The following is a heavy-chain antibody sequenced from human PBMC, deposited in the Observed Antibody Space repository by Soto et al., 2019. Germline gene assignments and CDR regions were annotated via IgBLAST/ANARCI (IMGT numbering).Heavy chain of an antibody. CDR2: ISNSGGTT. CDR1: GFTFSNYG. D-gene: IGHD6-25*01. V-gene: IGHV3-23*01. CDR3: AKTAAAGHLDY. J-gene: IGHJ4*02. Sequence: EVQVLESGGGLVQPGESLRLSCAASGFTFSNYGMTWVRQAPGKGLEWVSTISNSGGTTYYADSVKGRLTSSRDTSKNTLDLQMNSLRAEDTAVYYCAKTAAAGHLDYWGQGTLVTVSS.